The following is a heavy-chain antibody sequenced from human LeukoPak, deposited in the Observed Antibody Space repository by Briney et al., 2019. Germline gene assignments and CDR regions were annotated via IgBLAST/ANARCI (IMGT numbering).Heavy chain of an antibody. V-gene: IGHV4-34*01. CDR1: GGSFSGYY. Sequence: PSETLSLTCAVYGGSFSGYYWSWIRQPPGKGLEWIGEINQSGSTNYNPSLKSRVTISVDTSKNQFSLKLSSVTAADTAVYYCARAQVGATTGGLFDYWGQGTLVTVSS. D-gene: IGHD1-26*01. CDR2: INQSGST. J-gene: IGHJ4*02. CDR3: ARAQVGATTGGLFDY.